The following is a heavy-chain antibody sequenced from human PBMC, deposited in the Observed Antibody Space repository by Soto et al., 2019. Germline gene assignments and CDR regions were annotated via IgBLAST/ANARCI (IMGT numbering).Heavy chain of an antibody. CDR1: GYTFTTYG. D-gene: IGHD2-2*01. V-gene: IGHV1-18*01. CDR3: ARDQMRGVVPAAMFGY. Sequence: GASVKVSCKASGYTFTTYGISWVRQAPGQGLEWMGWISAYNGDTNYAQKLQGRVTMTTDTSTSTAYMELRSLRSDDTAVYYCARDQMRGVVPAAMFGYWGQGTLVTVSS. CDR2: ISAYNGDT. J-gene: IGHJ4*02.